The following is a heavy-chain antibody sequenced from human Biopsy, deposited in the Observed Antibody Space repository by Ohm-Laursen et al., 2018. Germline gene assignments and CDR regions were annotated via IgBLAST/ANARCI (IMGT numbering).Heavy chain of an antibody. CDR1: GFTFSSYW. CDR2: INSDGSYT. CDR3: AKDLLIFWNGRYPNGLDV. Sequence: SLRLSCAASGFTFSSYWMHWVRQAPGKGLVWVARINSDGSYTTNVDSVKGRFTISRDNAKNTLFLQMNSLSTEDTALYYCAKDLLIFWNGRYPNGLDVWGQGTTVTVSS. V-gene: IGHV3-74*03. J-gene: IGHJ6*02. D-gene: IGHD3-3*01.